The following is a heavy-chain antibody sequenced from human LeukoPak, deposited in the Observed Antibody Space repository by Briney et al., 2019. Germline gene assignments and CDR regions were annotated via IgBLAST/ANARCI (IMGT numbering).Heavy chain of an antibody. V-gene: IGHV4-34*01. Sequence: SETLSLTCAVYGGSFSGYYWSWIRQPPGKGLEWIGEINHSGSTNYNPSLKSRVTISVDRSKNQFSLKLSSVTAADTAVYYCARVQVVDYYDSSGFFDYWGQGTLVTVSS. J-gene: IGHJ4*02. CDR1: GGSFSGYY. CDR2: INHSGST. D-gene: IGHD3-22*01. CDR3: ARVQVVDYYDSSGFFDY.